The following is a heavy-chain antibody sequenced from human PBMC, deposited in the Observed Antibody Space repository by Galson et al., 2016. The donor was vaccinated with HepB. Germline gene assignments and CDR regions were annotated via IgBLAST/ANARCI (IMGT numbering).Heavy chain of an antibody. CDR2: IYNSGST. V-gene: IGHV4-31*03. CDR1: GVSITSGGYY. D-gene: IGHD3-10*01. CDR3: ARGHYSPHPQKYYFDY. J-gene: IGHJ4*02. Sequence: TLSLTCTVSGVSITSGGYYWSWIRQHPGKGLGWIGYIYNSGSTYYNPSLKSRVTISAVTTKNQFSLKLSSVTAADTAVYYCARGHYSPHPQKYYFDYWGQGTLVTVSS.